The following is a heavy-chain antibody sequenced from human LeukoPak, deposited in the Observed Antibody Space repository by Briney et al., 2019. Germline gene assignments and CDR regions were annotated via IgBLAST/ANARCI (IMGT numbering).Heavy chain of an antibody. Sequence: GASVKVSCKASGYTFTGYYMHWVRQAPGQGLEWMGWISPNSGGTNYAQKFQGRVTMTRDTSISTAYMELSRLRSDDTAVYYCARIVGAPWSEYFQHWGQGTLVTVSS. CDR2: ISPNSGGT. V-gene: IGHV1-2*02. CDR3: ARIVGAPWSEYFQH. D-gene: IGHD1-26*01. CDR1: GYTFTGYY. J-gene: IGHJ1*01.